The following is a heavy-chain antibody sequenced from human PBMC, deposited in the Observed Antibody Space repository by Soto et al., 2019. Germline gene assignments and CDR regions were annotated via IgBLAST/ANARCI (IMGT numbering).Heavy chain of an antibody. CDR1: GFTFSSYW. Sequence: GGSLRLSCAASGFTFSSYWMSWVRQAPGKGLEWVANIKQDGSEKYYVVSVKGRFSISRDNAKNSLYLQMNSLRAEDAAEYYCASGYSSSGSFDIWGQGTMVTVSS. D-gene: IGHD6-6*01. V-gene: IGHV3-7*01. CDR2: IKQDGSEK. CDR3: ASGYSSSGSFDI. J-gene: IGHJ3*02.